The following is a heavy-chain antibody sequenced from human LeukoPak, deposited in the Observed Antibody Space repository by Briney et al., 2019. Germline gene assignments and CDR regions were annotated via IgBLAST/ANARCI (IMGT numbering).Heavy chain of an antibody. CDR1: GGTFSSYA. Sequence: SVKVSCKASGGTFSSYAISWVRQAPGQGLEWMGGIIPIFGTANYAQKFQGRVTITADKSTSTAYMELSSLRSEDTAVYYCARSGSFTYYFDYWGQGTLVTVSS. D-gene: IGHD1-26*01. CDR3: ARSGSFTYYFDY. V-gene: IGHV1-69*06. CDR2: IIPIFGTA. J-gene: IGHJ4*02.